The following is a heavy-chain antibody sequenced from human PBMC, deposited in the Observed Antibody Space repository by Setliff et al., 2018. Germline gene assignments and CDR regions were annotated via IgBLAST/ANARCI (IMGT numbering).Heavy chain of an antibody. V-gene: IGHV1-46*01. J-gene: IGHJ4*02. CDR3: ARGYCSGGSCYEGSFDY. D-gene: IGHD2-15*01. CDR1: GYTFTSYY. CDR2: INPSGGST. Sequence: GASVKVSCKASGYTFTSYYMHWVRQAPGQGLEWMGIINPSGGSTSYAQKFQGGVTITADKSTSTAYMELSSLRSEDTAVYYCARGYCSGGSCYEGSFDYWGQGTLVTVSS.